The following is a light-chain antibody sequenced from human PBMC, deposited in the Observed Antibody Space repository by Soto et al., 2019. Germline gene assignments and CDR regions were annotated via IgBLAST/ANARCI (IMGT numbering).Light chain of an antibody. J-gene: IGKJ1*01. CDR3: QQYNNWPRT. CDR1: QSVSSN. Sequence: EIVMTQSPATLSVSPGERATLSCRASQSVSSNLAWYQQKPGQAPRLLIYGPSTRATGIPARFSGSGSGTKFTLTISSLQSEDFAIYYCQQYNNWPRTFGQGTKVDIK. CDR2: GPS. V-gene: IGKV3-15*01.